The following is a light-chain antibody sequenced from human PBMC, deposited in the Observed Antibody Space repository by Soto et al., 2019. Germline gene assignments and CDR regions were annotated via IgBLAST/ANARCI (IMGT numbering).Light chain of an antibody. Sequence: QSALTQPASVSGSPGQSFTISCTGSSSDVGGYNYVFWYQQYPGKAPSLMIYEVSNRPSGVSDRFSGSKSGNTASLTISGLQAEDEGDYYCSLYTSSYIYVFGTGTKVTVL. CDR2: EVS. J-gene: IGLJ1*01. CDR1: SSDVGGYNY. CDR3: SLYTSSYIYV. V-gene: IGLV2-14*01.